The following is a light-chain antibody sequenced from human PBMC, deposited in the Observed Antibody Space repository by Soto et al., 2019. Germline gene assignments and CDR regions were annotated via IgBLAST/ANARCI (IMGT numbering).Light chain of an antibody. J-gene: IGKJ2*01. CDR3: QQYYTWYT. CDR2: GAS. Sequence: EIVMTQSPATLSVSPGESATLSCRASQSVSSKLAWYQQKPGLAPRLLIYGASTRATGIPARFSGSGSGTEFTLTISGLQSEDFAVYYCQQYYTWYTFGQGTKLEIK. CDR1: QSVSSK. V-gene: IGKV3-15*01.